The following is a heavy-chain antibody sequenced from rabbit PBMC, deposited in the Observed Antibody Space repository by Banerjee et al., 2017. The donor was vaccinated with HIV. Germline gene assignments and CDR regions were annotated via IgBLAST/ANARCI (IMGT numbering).Heavy chain of an antibody. CDR3: ARDPATGNDNYGYGLNL. Sequence: EESGGGLVQPEGSLTLTCTASGFSLSSSQWICWVRQAPGKGLEWIACINGGGWGSTYYASWAKGRFTISKTSSTSVTLQMTSLTAADTATYFCARDPATGNDNYGYGLNLWGPGTLVTVS. D-gene: IGHD6-1*01. J-gene: IGHJ4*01. CDR2: INGGGWGST. V-gene: IGHV1S45*01. CDR1: GFSLSSSQW.